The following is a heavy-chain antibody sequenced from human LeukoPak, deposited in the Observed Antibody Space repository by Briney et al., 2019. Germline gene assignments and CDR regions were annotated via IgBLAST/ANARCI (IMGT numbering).Heavy chain of an antibody. CDR2: INPNSGGT. Sequence: LWASVKVSCTASGYTFTGYYMHWVRQAPGQGLEWMGWINPNSGGTNYAQKFQGRVTMTRDTSISTAYMELSRLRSDDTAVYYCARVGIAVAGTSLDYYGMDVWGQGTTVTVSS. CDR1: GYTFTGYY. D-gene: IGHD6-19*01. V-gene: IGHV1-2*02. CDR3: ARVGIAVAGTSLDYYGMDV. J-gene: IGHJ6*02.